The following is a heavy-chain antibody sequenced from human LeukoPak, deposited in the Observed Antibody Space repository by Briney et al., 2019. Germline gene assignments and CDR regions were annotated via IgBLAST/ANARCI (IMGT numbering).Heavy chain of an antibody. D-gene: IGHD2-15*01. CDR3: AKASSYINAFDI. V-gene: IGHV3-23*01. CDR1: GFTFSSYA. Sequence: PGGSLRPSCAASGFTFSSYAMSWVRQAPGKGLEWVSAISGSGGSTYYADSVKGRFTISRDNSKNTLYLQMNSLRAEDTAVYYCAKASSYINAFDIWGQGTMVTVSS. J-gene: IGHJ3*02. CDR2: ISGSGGST.